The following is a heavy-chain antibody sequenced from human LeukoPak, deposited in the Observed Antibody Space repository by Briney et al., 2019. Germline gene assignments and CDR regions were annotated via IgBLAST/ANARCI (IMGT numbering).Heavy chain of an antibody. CDR2: IDPSSTYI. D-gene: IGHD3/OR15-3a*01. J-gene: IGHJ4*02. V-gene: IGHV3-21*04. CDR1: GFTFRSYS. Sequence: PGGSLRLSCAASGFTFRSYSMNWVRQAPGKGLEWVSAIDPSSTYIYYADSVKGRFTISRDSSKKTLYLQMSSLRAEDTAVYYCVREDLGIEYWGQGTLVTVSP. CDR3: VREDLGIEY.